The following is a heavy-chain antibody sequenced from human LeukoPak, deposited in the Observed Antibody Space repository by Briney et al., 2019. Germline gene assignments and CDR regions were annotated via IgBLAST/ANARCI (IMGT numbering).Heavy chain of an antibody. CDR2: ISSSSSTI. D-gene: IGHD3-10*01. V-gene: IGHV3-48*01. J-gene: IGHJ4*02. CDR1: GFTFSTYS. CDR3: AKDLHYGSADY. Sequence: GGSLRLSCAASGFTFSTYSINWVRQAPGKGLEWVSYISSSSSTIYYADSVKGRFTISRDNAKNSLYLQMNSLRAEDTAVYYCAKDLHYGSADYWGQGTLVTVSS.